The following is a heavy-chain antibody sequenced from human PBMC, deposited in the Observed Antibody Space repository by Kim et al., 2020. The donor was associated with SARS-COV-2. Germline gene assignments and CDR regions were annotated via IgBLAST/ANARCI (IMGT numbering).Heavy chain of an antibody. J-gene: IGHJ3*02. Sequence: GGSLRLSCAASGFTFSSYGMHWVRQAPGKGLEWVAVIWYDGSNKYYADSVKGRFTISRDNSKNTLYLQMNSLRAEDTAVYYCARESTLDAFDIWGQGTMVTVSS. CDR2: IWYDGSNK. D-gene: IGHD4-17*01. CDR3: ARESTLDAFDI. V-gene: IGHV3-33*01. CDR1: GFTFSSYG.